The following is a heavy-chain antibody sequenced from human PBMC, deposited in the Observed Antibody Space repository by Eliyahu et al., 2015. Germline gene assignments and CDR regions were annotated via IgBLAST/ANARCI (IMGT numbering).Heavy chain of an antibody. J-gene: IGHJ4*02. D-gene: IGHD6-19*01. CDR3: AKEKGTGWYEPHDY. Sequence: EVQLLESGGGLVQPGGSLRLSCAASGFTFSTYAVNWVRQAPGKGLEWVSAISGSLGNTYYADSVKGRFTISRDNSKDMLYLQMNGLRAEDTAIYYCAKEKGTGWYEPHDYWGQGTLVTVSS. V-gene: IGHV3-23*01. CDR2: ISGSLGNT. CDR1: GFTFSTYA.